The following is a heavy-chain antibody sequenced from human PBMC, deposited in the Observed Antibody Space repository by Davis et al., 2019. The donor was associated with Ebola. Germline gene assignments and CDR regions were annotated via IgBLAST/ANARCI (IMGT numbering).Heavy chain of an antibody. CDR2: IIPIFGTA. J-gene: IGHJ6*02. Sequence: SVKVSCKASGGTFSSYAISWVRQAPGQGLEWMGGIIPIFGTANYAQKFQGRVTITADESTSTAYMELSSLRSEDTAVYYCARDKHTAMAVVVYYYGMDVWGQGTTVTVSS. CDR1: GGTFSSYA. CDR3: ARDKHTAMAVVVYYYGMDV. D-gene: IGHD2-21*01. V-gene: IGHV1-69*13.